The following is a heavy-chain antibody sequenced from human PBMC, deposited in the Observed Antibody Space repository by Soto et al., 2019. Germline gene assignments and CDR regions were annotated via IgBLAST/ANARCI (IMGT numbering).Heavy chain of an antibody. D-gene: IGHD3-22*01. V-gene: IGHV1-69*12. CDR2: IIPIFGTA. CDR3: AGHSSGVPCYYYGMDV. J-gene: IGHJ6*02. CDR1: GGTVSSYA. Sequence: QVQLVQSGAEVKKPGSSVKVSCKASGGTVSSYAISWVRQAPGQGLEWMGGIIPIFGTADYAQKFQGRVTITADESTSTAYMELSSLKYEDTAVYYCAGHSSGVPCYYYGMDVWGQGTTVTGSS.